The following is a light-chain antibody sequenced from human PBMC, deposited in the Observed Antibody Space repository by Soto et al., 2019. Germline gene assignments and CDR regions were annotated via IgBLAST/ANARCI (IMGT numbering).Light chain of an antibody. J-gene: IGKJ5*01. CDR1: QGVTTN. CDR2: DVS. CDR3: QQYNNWPFS. Sequence: ASPPEKDTLSLQAGQGVTTNFVWYQQKSGQSPRLLIYDVSSRATGVPARFSGTGSETDFTLTISGLQSEDSAVYFCQQYNNWPFSFGQGTRLEIK. V-gene: IGKV3-15*01.